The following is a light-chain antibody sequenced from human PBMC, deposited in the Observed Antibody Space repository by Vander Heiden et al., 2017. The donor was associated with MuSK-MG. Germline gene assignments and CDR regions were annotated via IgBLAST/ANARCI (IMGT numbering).Light chain of an antibody. CDR3: QQLNSYLP. V-gene: IGKV1-9*01. CDR1: KGISSY. CDR2: AAS. Sequence: DIQLTQSPSFLSASVGDRVTITCRASKGISSYLAWYQQKPGKAPKLLIYAASTLQSGVPSRFSGSGSGTEFTLTSSSLQPEDFATYYCQQLNSYLPFGGGTKVEIK. J-gene: IGKJ4*01.